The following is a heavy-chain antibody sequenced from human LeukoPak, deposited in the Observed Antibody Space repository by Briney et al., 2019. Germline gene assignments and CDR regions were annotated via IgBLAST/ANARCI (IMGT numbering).Heavy chain of an antibody. J-gene: IGHJ4*02. D-gene: IGHD3-3*01. CDR3: ARSRIPYEDLHY. Sequence: GGSLRLSCAASGFTFSTYWMSWVRQAPGKGLEWVAVISYDGSNKYYADSVKGRFIISRDNSKNTLYLQMNSLRAEDTAVYYCARSRIPYEDLHYWGQGTLVTVSS. CDR2: ISYDGSNK. CDR1: GFTFSTYW. V-gene: IGHV3-30-3*01.